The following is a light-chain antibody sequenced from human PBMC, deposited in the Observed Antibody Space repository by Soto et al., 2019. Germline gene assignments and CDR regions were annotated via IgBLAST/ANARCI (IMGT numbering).Light chain of an antibody. CDR1: QSINTW. CDR3: HQYNNIRGT. J-gene: IGKJ1*01. Sequence: DIQMTQSPSTLSASVGDRVTITCRASQSINTWLAWYQQKPGKAPQLLIFEASNLESGVPSRFTGSGSGTEFTLTISSLQPDDFAIYYCHQYNNIRGTFGQGTKVEI. V-gene: IGKV1-5*03. CDR2: EAS.